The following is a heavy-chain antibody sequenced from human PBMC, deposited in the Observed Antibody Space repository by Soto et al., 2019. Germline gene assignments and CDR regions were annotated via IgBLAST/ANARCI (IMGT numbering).Heavy chain of an antibody. V-gene: IGHV3-21*01. J-gene: IGHJ4*02. Sequence: GGSLRLSCAASGFTLSSYSMNWVRQAPGKGLEWVSSISSSSSYIYYADPVKGRFTISRDNAKNSLYLQMNSLRAEDTAVYYCARDSGSYYVGYSDYWGQGTLVTVSS. CDR2: ISSSSSYI. CDR3: ARDSGSYYVGYSDY. CDR1: GFTLSSYS. D-gene: IGHD1-26*01.